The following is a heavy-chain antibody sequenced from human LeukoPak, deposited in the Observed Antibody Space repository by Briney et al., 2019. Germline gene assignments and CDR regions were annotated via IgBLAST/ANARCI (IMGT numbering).Heavy chain of an antibody. V-gene: IGHV3-23*01. Sequence: GGSLRLSCAASGFTFSSYAMSWVRQAPGKGLEWVSGISGRGGSTYYADSVKGRFPISRDTSKNTLYLQMNSLRAEDTAVYYCAKVSGKLLWVFPLDYWGQGTLVTVSS. CDR2: ISGRGGST. J-gene: IGHJ4*02. CDR1: GFTFSSYA. D-gene: IGHD2-2*01. CDR3: AKVSGKLLWVFPLDY.